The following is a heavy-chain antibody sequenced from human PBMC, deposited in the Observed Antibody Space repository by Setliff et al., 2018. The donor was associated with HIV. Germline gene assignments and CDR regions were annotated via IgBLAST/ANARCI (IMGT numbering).Heavy chain of an antibody. CDR2: INPSSGGT. J-gene: IGHJ6*03. D-gene: IGHD1-26*01. Sequence: ASVKVSCKASGYTFTGYYIRWVRRAPGQGLEWVGRINPSSGGTNYAPKFQGRVTMTRDKSISTAYMELSRLRSDDTAVYYCATWGGSPDGYFYYYMDVWGKGTTVTVSS. V-gene: IGHV1-2*06. CDR1: GYTFTGYY. CDR3: ATWGGSPDGYFYYYMDV.